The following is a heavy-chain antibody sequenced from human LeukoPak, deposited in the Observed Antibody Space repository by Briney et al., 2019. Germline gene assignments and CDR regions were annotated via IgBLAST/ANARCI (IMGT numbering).Heavy chain of an antibody. D-gene: IGHD5-12*01. V-gene: IGHV3-30*04. CDR3: ASMATRYYFDY. CDR1: GFTFSSYA. J-gene: IGHJ4*02. CDR2: ISYDGSNK. Sequence: GRSLRLSCAASGFTFSSYAMHWVRQAPGKGLEWVAVISYDGSNKYYADSVKGRFTISRDNSKNTLYLQMNSLRAEDTAVYYCASMATRYYFDYWGQATLVTVSS.